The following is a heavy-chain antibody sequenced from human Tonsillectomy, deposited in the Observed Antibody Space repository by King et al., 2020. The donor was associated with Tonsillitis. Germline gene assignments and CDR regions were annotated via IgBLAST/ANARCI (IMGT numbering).Heavy chain of an antibody. V-gene: IGHV1-2*02. J-gene: IGHJ5*02. Sequence: QLVQSGAEVKKPGASVKVSCKASGYTFTGYYMHWVRQAPGQGLEWMGWINPNSGGTNYAQKFQGRVTMTRDTSISTAYMELSRLRSDDTAVYYCAREEAAAGILDHGGNWFHPWGQGTLVTVSS. CDR2: INPNSGGT. CDR1: GYTFTGYY. D-gene: IGHD6-13*01. CDR3: AREEAAAGILDHGGNWFHP.